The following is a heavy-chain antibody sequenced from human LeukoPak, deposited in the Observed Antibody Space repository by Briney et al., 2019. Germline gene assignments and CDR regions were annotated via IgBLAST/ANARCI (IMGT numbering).Heavy chain of an antibody. CDR2: ISSSGSTI. CDR1: GFTFSSYA. CDR3: ARGRLNYGMDV. J-gene: IGHJ6*02. V-gene: IGHV3-48*04. Sequence: GGSLRLSCAASGFTFSSYAMSWVRQAPGKGLEWVSYISSSGSTIYYADSVKGRFTISRDNAKNSLYLQMNSLRAEDTAVYYCARGRLNYGMDVWGQGTTVTVSS. D-gene: IGHD3-22*01.